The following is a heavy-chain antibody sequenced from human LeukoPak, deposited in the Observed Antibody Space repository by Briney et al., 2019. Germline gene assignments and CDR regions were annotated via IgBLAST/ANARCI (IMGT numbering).Heavy chain of an antibody. V-gene: IGHV4-39*07. J-gene: IGHJ4*02. CDR2: IKNGGSP. D-gene: IGHD6-19*01. Sequence: PSETLSLTCTVSGGSISSSSSFWGWIRQPPGKGLEWIGHIKNGGSPNYNPPLKSRVTISVDTSKNQFSLKLSSVTAADTAVYYCARGVRRIAVAGTDYYFDYWGQGTLVTVSS. CDR1: GGSISSSSSF. CDR3: ARGVRRIAVAGTDYYFDY.